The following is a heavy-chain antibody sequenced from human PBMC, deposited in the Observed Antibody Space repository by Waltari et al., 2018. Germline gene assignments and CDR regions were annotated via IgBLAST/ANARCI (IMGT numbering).Heavy chain of an antibody. CDR3: ARNQRGWFDAFDI. CDR2: IHYIGDT. J-gene: IGHJ3*02. Sequence: QLQLQESGPGLVEPSETLSLTCPAPGDSLSNNNYYWVWIRQPRGTGLQWIGSIHYIGDTYYSSSLKSRVIISVDTSNNQFSLRLTSVTAADTAIYFCARNQRGWFDAFDIWGQGTAVTVSS. D-gene: IGHD6-19*01. V-gene: IGHV4-39*07. CDR1: GDSLSNNNYY.